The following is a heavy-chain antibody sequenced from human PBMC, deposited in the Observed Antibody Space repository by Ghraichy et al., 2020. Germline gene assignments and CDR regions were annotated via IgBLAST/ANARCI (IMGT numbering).Heavy chain of an antibody. D-gene: IGHD2-2*02. CDR3: ARGTTAYCSSTSCYTGPSGGNWFDP. CDR2: INHSGST. CDR1: GGSFSGYY. Sequence: SETLSLTCAVYGGSFSGYYWSWIRQPPGKGLEWIGEINHSGSTNYNPSLKSRVTISVDTSKNQFSLKLSSVTAADTAVYYCARGTTAYCSSTSCYTGPSGGNWFDPWGQGTLVTVSS. V-gene: IGHV4-34*01. J-gene: IGHJ5*02.